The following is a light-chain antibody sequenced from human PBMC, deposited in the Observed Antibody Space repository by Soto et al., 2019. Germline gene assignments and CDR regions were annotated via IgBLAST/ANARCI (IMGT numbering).Light chain of an antibody. Sequence: EIVLTQSPGTLSLSPGERATLSCRASQSVSSSYLAWYQQKPGQAPRLLIYDASSRATGIPDRFSGSGSGTDFTLTISRLEPEDFAVYYCQQYNNWPPGATFGPGTKV. CDR2: DAS. CDR3: QQYNNWPPGAT. CDR1: QSVSSSY. V-gene: IGKV3-20*01. J-gene: IGKJ3*01.